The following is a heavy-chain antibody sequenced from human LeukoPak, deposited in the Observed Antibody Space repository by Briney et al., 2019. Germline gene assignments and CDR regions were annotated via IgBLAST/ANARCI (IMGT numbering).Heavy chain of an antibody. D-gene: IGHD3-10*01. V-gene: IGHV4-4*07. CDR2: IYTSGST. Sequence: SETLSLTCTVSGGSISSYYWSWIRQPAGKGLEWIGRIYTSGSTNYNPSLKSRVTMSVDTSKNQFSLKLSSVTAADTAVYYCARVLRGQHYGSGSYFRYWGQGTLVTVSS. CDR1: GGSISSYY. J-gene: IGHJ4*02. CDR3: ARVLRGQHYGSGSYFRY.